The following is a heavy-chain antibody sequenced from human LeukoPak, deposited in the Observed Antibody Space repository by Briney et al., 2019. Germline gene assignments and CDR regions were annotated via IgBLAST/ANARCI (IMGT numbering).Heavy chain of an antibody. D-gene: IGHD6-19*01. V-gene: IGHV4-39*01. CDR3: ARRGAVSGRAFDT. Sequence: PGGSLRLSCAASGFTFSSYEMNWIRPPPGKGLEWIGSIYYSGTTYYNPSLNSRVTISVDTSKNQFSLNLSSVTAADTAVYYCARRGAVSGRAFDTWGQGTMVTVSS. CDR2: IYYSGTT. J-gene: IGHJ3*02. CDR1: GFTFSSYE.